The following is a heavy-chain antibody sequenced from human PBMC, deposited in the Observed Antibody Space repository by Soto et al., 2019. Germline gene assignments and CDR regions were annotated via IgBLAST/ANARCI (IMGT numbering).Heavy chain of an antibody. CDR3: ARALYSYGPHSYWYFDL. CDR1: GGTFSSYA. Sequence: QVQLVQSGAEVKKPGSSVKVSCKASGGTFSSYAISWVRQAPGQGLEWMGGIIPIFGTANYAQKFQGRVTITADESPSTAYMELSRLRSEDTAVYYCARALYSYGPHSYWYFDLWGRGTLVTVSS. J-gene: IGHJ2*01. D-gene: IGHD5-18*01. CDR2: IIPIFGTA. V-gene: IGHV1-69*12.